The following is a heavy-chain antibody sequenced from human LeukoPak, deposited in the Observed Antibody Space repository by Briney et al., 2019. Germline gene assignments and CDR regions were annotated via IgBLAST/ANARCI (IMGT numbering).Heavy chain of an antibody. CDR2: IRSKAYGGTT. CDR1: GFTFSSYA. D-gene: IGHD3-10*01. Sequence: GGSLRLSCAASGFTFSSYAMSWVRQAPGKGLEWVGFIRSKAYGGTTEYAASVKGRFTISRDDSKSIAYLQMNSLKTEDTAVYYCTRELMVRGVIIQYFDYWGQGTLVTVSS. V-gene: IGHV3-49*04. CDR3: TRELMVRGVIIQYFDY. J-gene: IGHJ4*02.